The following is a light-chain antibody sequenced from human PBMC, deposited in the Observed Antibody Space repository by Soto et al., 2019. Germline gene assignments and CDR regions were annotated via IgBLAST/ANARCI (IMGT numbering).Light chain of an antibody. J-gene: IGLJ1*01. V-gene: IGLV2-14*01. CDR2: EVS. CDR1: SSDVGGYNY. Sequence: QSALTQPASVSGSPGQSITISCTGTSSDVGGYNYVSWYQLHPGKAPKLMVYEVSNRPSGVSNRFSGSKSGNTASLTISGLQAEDEADYYCSSYTRSTAYVFGTGTKSPS. CDR3: SSYTRSTAYV.